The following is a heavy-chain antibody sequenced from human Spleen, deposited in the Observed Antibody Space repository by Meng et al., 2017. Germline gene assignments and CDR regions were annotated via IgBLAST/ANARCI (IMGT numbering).Heavy chain of an antibody. Sequence: EVQLLESGGGLVQPGGSLRVSCAASRFTFSNYAMSCVRQSPGKGLEWVSVFSNCAGTSSADSVKGRFSIARDSSKNTLYLQMNSLRADDRAVYFCAKLPLNAPWKLDWGQGTLVTVPQ. CDR2: FSNCAGT. D-gene: IGHD1-1*01. V-gene: IGHV3-23*01. J-gene: IGHJ4*02. CDR1: RFTFSNYA. CDR3: AKLPLNAPWKLD.